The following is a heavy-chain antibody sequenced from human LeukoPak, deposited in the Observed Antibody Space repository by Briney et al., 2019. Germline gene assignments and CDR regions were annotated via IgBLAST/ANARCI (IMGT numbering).Heavy chain of an antibody. CDR1: GGSISSGDYY. CDR3: TRVYYDSSNYYYVLS. J-gene: IGHJ4*02. V-gene: IGHV4-30-4*08. D-gene: IGHD3-22*01. Sequence: SETLSLTCSVSGGSISSGDYYWSWIRQPPGKGLECIGYIYYSGSTYYNPSLKSRVTISVETSKNQFSLRLSSVTAADTAVYYCTRVYYDSSNYYYVLSWGQGTLVTVSS. CDR2: IYYSGST.